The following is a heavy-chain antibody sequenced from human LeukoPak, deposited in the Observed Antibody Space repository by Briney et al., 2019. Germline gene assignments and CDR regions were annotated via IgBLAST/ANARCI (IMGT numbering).Heavy chain of an antibody. D-gene: IGHD3-10*01. V-gene: IGHV3-48*03. Sequence: GGSLRLSCAASGFTFSSYEMNWVRQAPGKGLEWVSYISSSGSTIHYADSVEGRFTISRDNAKNSLCLQMNSLRVEDTAVYYCARDRGATHYEAAFDIWGQGTMVTVTS. CDR1: GFTFSSYE. J-gene: IGHJ3*02. CDR3: ARDRGATHYEAAFDI. CDR2: ISSSGSTI.